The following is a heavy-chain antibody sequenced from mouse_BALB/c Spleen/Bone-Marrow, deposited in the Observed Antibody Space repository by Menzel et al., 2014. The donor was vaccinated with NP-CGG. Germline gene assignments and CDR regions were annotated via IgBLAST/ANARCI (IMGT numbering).Heavy chain of an antibody. Sequence: VQLQQSGAELVKPGASVKLSCKASGYTFTCYWMHWVKQRPGQGLEWVGEINPSNGRTNYNEKFKSKATLTVDKSSSTAYMQLSSLTSEDSAVYYCARGGGSYYAMDYWGQGTSVTVSS. CDR3: ARGGGSYYAMDY. CDR2: INPSNGRT. CDR1: GYTFTCYW. V-gene: IGHV1S81*02. J-gene: IGHJ4*01. D-gene: IGHD1-1*02.